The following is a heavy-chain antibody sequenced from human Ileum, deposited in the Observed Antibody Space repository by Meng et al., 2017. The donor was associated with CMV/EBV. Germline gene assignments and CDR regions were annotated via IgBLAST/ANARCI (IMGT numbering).Heavy chain of an antibody. CDR2: IYNNGMT. J-gene: IGHJ6*02. Sequence: SETLSLTCTVSGGSISSYYWSWIRQSPGKGLEWIGYIYNNGMTNYNPSLESRVTISADTSKNQFSLNLTSVTVADTAVYYCVRDRGGDGDYYYGMDVWGQGTTVTVSS. CDR3: VRDRGGDGDYYYGMDV. D-gene: IGHD3-10*01. CDR1: GGSISSYY. V-gene: IGHV4-59*12.